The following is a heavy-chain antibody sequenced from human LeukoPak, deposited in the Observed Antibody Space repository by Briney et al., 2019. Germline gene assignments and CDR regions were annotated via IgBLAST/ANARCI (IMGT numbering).Heavy chain of an antibody. D-gene: IGHD6-19*01. J-gene: IGHJ4*02. V-gene: IGHV3-48*03. CDR2: ISGSGSTI. CDR3: AKVGEEQWLALFDY. CDR1: GFTFSSYE. Sequence: GGSLRLSCAASGFTFSSYEMNWVRQAPGKGLEWISYISGSGSTIYYADSVKGRFTISRDNARSSLYLQLNSLRAEDTAVYYCAKVGEEQWLALFDYWGQGTLVTVSS.